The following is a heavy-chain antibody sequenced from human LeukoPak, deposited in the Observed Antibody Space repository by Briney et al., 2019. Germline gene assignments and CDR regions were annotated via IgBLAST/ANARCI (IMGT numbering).Heavy chain of an antibody. CDR1: EFTFSSYS. Sequence: GGSLRLSCAASEFTFSSYSMNWVRQAPGKGPEWVSSISSSSSYIYYADSVKGRFTISRDNAKNSLYLQMNSLRAEDTAVYYCARDHLWFGELLPLDYWGQGTLVTVSS. J-gene: IGHJ4*02. V-gene: IGHV3-21*01. CDR3: ARDHLWFGELLPLDY. CDR2: ISSSSSYI. D-gene: IGHD3-10*01.